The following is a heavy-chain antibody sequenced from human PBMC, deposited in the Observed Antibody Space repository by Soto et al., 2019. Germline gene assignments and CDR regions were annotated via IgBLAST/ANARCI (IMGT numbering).Heavy chain of an antibody. D-gene: IGHD6-19*01. CDR1: GFSLSTSGVG. CDR2: IYWDDDK. Sequence: QITLKESGPTLVKPTQTLTLTCTFSGFSLSTSGVGVGWIRQPPGKALEWLALIYWDDDKRYSPSLKSRLTLTKDTSKNQVVLTMTNMDPVDTATYYCAPGVYSSGWQAPYFDYWGQGTLVTVSS. J-gene: IGHJ4*02. CDR3: APGVYSSGWQAPYFDY. V-gene: IGHV2-5*02.